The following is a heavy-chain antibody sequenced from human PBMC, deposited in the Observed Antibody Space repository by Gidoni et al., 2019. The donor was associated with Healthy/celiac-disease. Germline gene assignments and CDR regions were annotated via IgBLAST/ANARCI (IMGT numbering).Heavy chain of an antibody. Sequence: EVQLVESGGGLVQPGRSLRLSCAASGFTFDDYAMHWVRQAPGKGLEWVSGISWNSGSIGYADSVKGRFTISRDNAKNSLYLQMNSLRAEDTALYYCAKDIGRRTMIVVQHWGQGTLVTVSS. CDR2: ISWNSGSI. CDR3: AKDIGRRTMIVVQH. CDR1: GFTFDDYA. D-gene: IGHD3-22*01. V-gene: IGHV3-9*01. J-gene: IGHJ1*01.